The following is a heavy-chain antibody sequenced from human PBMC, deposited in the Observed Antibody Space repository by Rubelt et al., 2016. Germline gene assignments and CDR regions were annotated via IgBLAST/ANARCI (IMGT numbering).Heavy chain of an antibody. J-gene: IGHJ6*03. V-gene: IGHV3-9*01. D-gene: IGHD5-18*01. CDR2: ISWNSGSI. CDR3: ARDTMDTAMVNGVSWYYYYYMDV. CDR1: GFTFDDYA. Sequence: AASGFTFDDYAMHWVRQAPGKGLEWVSGISWNSGSIGYADSVKGRFTISRDNAKNSLYLQMNSLRAEDTAVYYCARDTMDTAMVNGVSWYYYYYMDVWGKGTTVTVSS.